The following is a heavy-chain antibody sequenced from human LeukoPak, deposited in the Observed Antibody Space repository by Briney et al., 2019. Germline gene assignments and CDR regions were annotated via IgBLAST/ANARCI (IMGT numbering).Heavy chain of an antibody. D-gene: IGHD4-17*01. CDR1: GFSFSNYD. Sequence: PGGSLRLSCAASGFSFSNYDMHWVRRAPGKGLEWVAVIWYDGSNKYYADSVKGRFTISRDNSKNTLYLQMNSLRVEDTAVYYCARGDPTVTTKQNFDYWGQGTLVTVSS. CDR2: IWYDGSNK. CDR3: ARGDPTVTTKQNFDY. V-gene: IGHV3-33*01. J-gene: IGHJ4*02.